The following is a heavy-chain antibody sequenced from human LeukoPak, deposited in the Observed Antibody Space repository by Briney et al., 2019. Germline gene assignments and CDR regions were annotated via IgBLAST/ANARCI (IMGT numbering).Heavy chain of an antibody. CDR2: INCSGTNE. J-gene: IGHJ3*01. Sequence: GGALRLSCVASGFTFSDSAMSWVRQAPGKGLEWVSLINCSGTNEYYADSVKGRFTISRDNSTDTVYLQMNSLRAEDTDIYNCARDIELSTWGLGTKVTVSS. D-gene: IGHD3-16*02. V-gene: IGHV3-23*01. CDR1: GFTFSDSA. CDR3: ARDIELST.